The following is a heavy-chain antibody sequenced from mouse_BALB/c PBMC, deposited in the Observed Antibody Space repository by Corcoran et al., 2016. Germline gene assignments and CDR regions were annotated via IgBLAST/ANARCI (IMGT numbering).Heavy chain of an antibody. D-gene: IGHD2-3*01. CDR2: ISCYNGAT. V-gene: IGHV1S34*01. CDR3: ARENDDGYYAFAY. J-gene: IGHJ3*01. Sequence: LVKTGASVKISCKASGYSFTGYYMHWVKQSHGKSLEWIGYISCYNGATSYNQKFKGKATFTVDTSSSTAYMQFNSLTSEDSAVYYCARENDDGYYAFAYWGQGTLVTVSA. CDR1: GYSFTGYY.